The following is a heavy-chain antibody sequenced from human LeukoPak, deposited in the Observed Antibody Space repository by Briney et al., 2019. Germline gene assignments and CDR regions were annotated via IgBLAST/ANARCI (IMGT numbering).Heavy chain of an antibody. V-gene: IGHV5-51*01. CDR2: IYPGDSYT. J-gene: IGHJ4*02. CDR1: GYNFTSYW. CDR3: ARRGGSLNYFNY. Sequence: GESLKISWKGSGYNFTSYWLGWVRQMPGKGLEWMGIIYPGDSYTRYSPSFQGQVTISADKSISTASLQWSSLKASDTAMYYCARRGGSLNYFNYWGQGTLVTVSS. D-gene: IGHD2-15*01.